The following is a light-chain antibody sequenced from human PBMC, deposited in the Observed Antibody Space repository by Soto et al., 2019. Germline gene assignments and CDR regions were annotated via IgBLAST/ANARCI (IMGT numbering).Light chain of an antibody. J-gene: IGKJ1*01. V-gene: IGKV1-5*01. Sequence: DIQMTQSPSTLSASVGDRVTITCRASQSISSWLAWYQQKPGKAPKLLIYDASSLESGVPSRFSGSGSGTDFTLTISRLHPDDFATYYCQQYNTYPWTFGQGTKVDI. CDR2: DAS. CDR1: QSISSW. CDR3: QQYNTYPWT.